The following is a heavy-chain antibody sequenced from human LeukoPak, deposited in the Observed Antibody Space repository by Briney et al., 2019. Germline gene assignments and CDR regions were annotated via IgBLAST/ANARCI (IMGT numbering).Heavy chain of an antibody. CDR3: VRGTKSDYYDSSARGTFDY. J-gene: IGHJ4*02. D-gene: IGHD3-22*01. V-gene: IGHV1-8*01. Sequence: VASVKVSCKASGYTFSNHDINWVRQAAGQGLEWMGWMNPNSGNTGYGQKFQGRVTMTSYTSITTAYMELGSLRSEDTAVYYCVRGTKSDYYDSSARGTFDYWGQGTLVTVSS. CDR2: MNPNSGNT. CDR1: GYTFSNHD.